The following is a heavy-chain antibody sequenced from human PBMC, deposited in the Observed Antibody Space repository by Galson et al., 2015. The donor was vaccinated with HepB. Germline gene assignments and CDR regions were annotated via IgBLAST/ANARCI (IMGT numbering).Heavy chain of an antibody. D-gene: IGHD6-13*01. J-gene: IGHJ4*02. CDR2: MSSDGSNK. CDR3: ARGRAVATSYFFDY. V-gene: IGHV3-30-3*01. Sequence: SLRLSCAASGFTISSYPMHWVRQAPGKGLEWVAVMSSDGSNKYYADSVKGRFTISRDNSKNTLYLQMNSLRAEDTAVYYCARGRAVATSYFFDYWGQGTLVTVSS. CDR1: GFTISSYP.